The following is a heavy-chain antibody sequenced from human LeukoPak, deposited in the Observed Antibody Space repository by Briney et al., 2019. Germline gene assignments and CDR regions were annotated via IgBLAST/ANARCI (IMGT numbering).Heavy chain of an antibody. CDR1: GDTFIPYT. J-gene: IGHJ4*02. CDR2: IIPSLDVA. D-gene: IGHD2-15*01. CDR3: ARDHCSPGTCLGGH. V-gene: IGHV1-69*04. Sequence: PSASVKVSCKASGDTFIPYTFSWVRQAPGQGLEWIGRIIPSLDVANYAHKFQGRVTLSVDRDTATTYMEVTSLRSEDTAIYYCARDHCSPGTCLGGHWGQGTLVTVSS.